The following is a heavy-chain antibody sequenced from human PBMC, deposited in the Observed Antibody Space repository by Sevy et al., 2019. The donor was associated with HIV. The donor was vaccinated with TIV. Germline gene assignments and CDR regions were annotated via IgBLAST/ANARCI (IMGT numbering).Heavy chain of an antibody. J-gene: IGHJ4*02. Sequence: GGSLGLSCAASGFTFDDHTMHWVRQPPGKGLEWVSLISWDGGSTYYADSVKGRFTISRDNSKNSLFLQMNSLGAEDTALYYCAKDMASEGGGAYYFDYWGQGTLVTVSS. D-gene: IGHD3-16*01. V-gene: IGHV3-43*01. CDR1: GFTFDDHT. CDR3: AKDMASEGGGAYYFDY. CDR2: ISWDGGST.